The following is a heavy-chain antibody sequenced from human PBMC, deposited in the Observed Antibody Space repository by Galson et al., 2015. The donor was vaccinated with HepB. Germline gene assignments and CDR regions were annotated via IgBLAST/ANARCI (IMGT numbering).Heavy chain of an antibody. V-gene: IGHV2-70*04. Sequence: PALVKPTQTLTLTCTFSGFSLSTSGMRVSWIRQPPGKALEWLARIDWDDDKFYSTSLKTRLTISKDTSKNQVVLTMTNMDPVDTATYYCARILSYYDFWSGYHDQYGMDVWGQGTTVTVSS. CDR2: IDWDDDK. CDR3: ARILSYYDFWSGYHDQYGMDV. J-gene: IGHJ6*02. CDR1: GFSLSTSGMR. D-gene: IGHD3-3*01.